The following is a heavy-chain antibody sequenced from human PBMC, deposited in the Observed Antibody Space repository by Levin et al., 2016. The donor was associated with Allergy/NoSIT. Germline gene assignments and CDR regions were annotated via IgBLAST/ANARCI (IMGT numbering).Heavy chain of an antibody. D-gene: IGHD5-24*01. V-gene: IGHV4-39*01. Sequence: SETLSLTCTVSGGSISSSSYYWGWIRQPPGKGLEWIGSIYYSGSTYYNPSLKSRVTISVDTSKNQFSLKLSSVTAADTAVYYCARRSGRDGYNSFDYWGQGTLVTVSS. CDR3: ARRSGRDGYNSFDY. CDR1: GGSISSSSYY. J-gene: IGHJ4*02. CDR2: IYYSGST.